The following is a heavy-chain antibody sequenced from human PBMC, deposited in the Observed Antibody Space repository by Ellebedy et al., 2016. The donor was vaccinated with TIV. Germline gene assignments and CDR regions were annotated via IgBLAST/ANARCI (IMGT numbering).Heavy chain of an antibody. CDR1: GGSISSYY. CDR2: IYYSGST. D-gene: IGHD6-19*01. J-gene: IGHJ4*02. CDR3: ARGYSSGWYIFDY. Sequence: MPSETLSLTCIVSGGSISSYYWSWIRQPPGKGLEWIGYIYYSGSTNYNPSLKSRVTISVDTSKNQFSLKLSSVTAADPAVYYCARGYSSGWYIFDYWGQGTLVTVSS. V-gene: IGHV4-59*01.